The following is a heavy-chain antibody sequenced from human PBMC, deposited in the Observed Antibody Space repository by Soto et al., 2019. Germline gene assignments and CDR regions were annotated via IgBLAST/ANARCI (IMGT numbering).Heavy chain of an antibody. V-gene: IGHV3-30*18. CDR1: GFTFSSYG. CDR2: ISYDGSNK. J-gene: IGHJ4*02. Sequence: GGSLRLSCAASGFTFSSYGMHWVRQAPGKGLEWVAVISYDGSNKYYADSVKGRFTISRDNSKNTLYLQMNSLRAEDTAVYYCAKEVPLYDFWSGSHCGPLDYWGQGTLVTVSS. D-gene: IGHD3-3*01. CDR3: AKEVPLYDFWSGSHCGPLDY.